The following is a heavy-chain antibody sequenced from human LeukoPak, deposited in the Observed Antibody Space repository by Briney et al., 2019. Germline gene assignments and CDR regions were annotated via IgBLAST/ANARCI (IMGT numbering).Heavy chain of an antibody. CDR3: ARGNSNYFHYYYMDV. J-gene: IGHJ6*03. Sequence: GGSLRLSCVASGFTFSRYDMYWVRQAPGKGLEYVSAISSNGGSTYYANSVKGRFTISRDNSKNTLYLQMGSLRVEDMAVYYCARGNSNYFHYYYMDVWGKGTTVTVSS. CDR1: GFTFSRYD. CDR2: ISSNGGST. D-gene: IGHD4-11*01. V-gene: IGHV3-64*01.